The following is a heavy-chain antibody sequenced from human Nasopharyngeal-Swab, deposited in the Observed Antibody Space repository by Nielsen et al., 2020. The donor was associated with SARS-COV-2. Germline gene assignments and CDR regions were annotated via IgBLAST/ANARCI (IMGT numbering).Heavy chain of an antibody. CDR3: AREYGSPFFDI. CDR1: GGSISSYY. V-gene: IGHV4-59*12. J-gene: IGHJ3*02. CDR2: IYYSGST. Sequence: SETLPLTCTVSGGSISSYYWSWIRQPPGKGLEWIGYIYYSGSTNYNPSLKSRVTISVDTSKNQFSLKLSSVTAADTAVYYCAREYGSPFFDIWGQGTMVTVSS. D-gene: IGHD3-10*01.